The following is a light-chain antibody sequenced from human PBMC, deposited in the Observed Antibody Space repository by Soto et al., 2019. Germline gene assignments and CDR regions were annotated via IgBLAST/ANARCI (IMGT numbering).Light chain of an antibody. Sequence: QSVLTQPPSASGTPGQRVTISCSGSSSNIGSNYVYWYQQLPGTAPKLLIYRNNQRPSGVPDRFSGSKSGTSASLAISGLRSEDEADYYCAARDDSLSGLVVFGGGTKLTVL. V-gene: IGLV1-47*01. J-gene: IGLJ2*01. CDR2: RNN. CDR1: SSNIGSNY. CDR3: AARDDSLSGLVV.